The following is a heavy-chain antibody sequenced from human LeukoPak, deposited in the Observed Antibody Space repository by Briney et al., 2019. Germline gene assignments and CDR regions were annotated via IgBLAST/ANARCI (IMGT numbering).Heavy chain of an antibody. CDR1: GFIFTTYS. CDR3: ARTLLSKAVAGALDY. J-gene: IGHJ4*02. D-gene: IGHD6-19*01. V-gene: IGHV3-21*01. Sequence: GGSLRLSCAASGFIFTTYSMTWVRRAPGKGLEWVSSISSNSSYRYYADSVMGRFAISRDNAKNSLYLQINSLRAEDTAVYYCARTLLSKAVAGALDYWGQGTLVTVSS. CDR2: ISSNSSYR.